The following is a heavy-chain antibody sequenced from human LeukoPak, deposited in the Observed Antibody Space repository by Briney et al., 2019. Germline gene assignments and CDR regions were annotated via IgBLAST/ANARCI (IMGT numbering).Heavy chain of an antibody. D-gene: IGHD4-17*01. V-gene: IGHV4-4*07. J-gene: IGHJ5*02. Sequence: KPSETLSPTCTVSGNSFGDYYWSWIRQPAGKGLGWIGRIYTSGSTTYNPSLKSRVTMSVDTSKSQFSLNLMSVTAADTAVYYCTRDTGTTGEVKFDPWGQGTLVTVSS. CDR3: TRDTGTTGEVKFDP. CDR2: IYTSGST. CDR1: GNSFGDYY.